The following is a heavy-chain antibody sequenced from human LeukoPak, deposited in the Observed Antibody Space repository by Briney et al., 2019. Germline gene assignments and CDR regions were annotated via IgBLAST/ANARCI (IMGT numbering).Heavy chain of an antibody. J-gene: IGHJ4*02. Sequence: ASVKVSCMASGGTFSSYAISWVRQAPGQGLEWMGRIIPIFGTANYAQKFQGRVTITTDESTSTAYMELSSLRSEDTAVYYCARDQGYSYGPPFGYWGQGTLVTVSS. D-gene: IGHD5-18*01. V-gene: IGHV1-69*05. CDR3: ARDQGYSYGPPFGY. CDR2: IIPIFGTA. CDR1: GGTFSSYA.